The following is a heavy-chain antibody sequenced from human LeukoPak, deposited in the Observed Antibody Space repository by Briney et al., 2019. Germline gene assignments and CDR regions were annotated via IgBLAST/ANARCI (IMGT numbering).Heavy chain of an antibody. CDR3: AKGVAAAGTRGGFDY. D-gene: IGHD6-13*01. Sequence: QPGGSLRLSCAASGXTFSSYAMSWVRQAPGKGLEWVYSISGSGGDTYYADSVKGRFTISRDNSKNTLYLQMNSLRAEDTAVYYCAKGVAAAGTRGGFDYWGQGTLVTVSS. CDR1: GXTFSSYA. J-gene: IGHJ4*02. CDR2: ISGSGGDT. V-gene: IGHV3-23*01.